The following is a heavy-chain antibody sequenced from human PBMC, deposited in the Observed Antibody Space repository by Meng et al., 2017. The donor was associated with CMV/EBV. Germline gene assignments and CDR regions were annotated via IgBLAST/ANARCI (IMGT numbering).Heavy chain of an antibody. D-gene: IGHD1-14*01. V-gene: IGHV1-69*05. CDR3: ARQVPEFFGKDYYYYGMDV. CDR2: IIPIFGTA. J-gene: IGHJ6*02. CDR1: GGTFSSYA. Sequence: SVKVSCKASGGTFSSYAISWVRQAPGQGREWMGGIIPIFGTANYAQKFQGRVTITTDESTSTAYMELSSLRSEDTAVYYCARQVPEFFGKDYYYYGMDVWGQGTTVTVSS.